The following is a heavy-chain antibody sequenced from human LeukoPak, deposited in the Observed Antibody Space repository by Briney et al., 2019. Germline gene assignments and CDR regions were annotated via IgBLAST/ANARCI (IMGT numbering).Heavy chain of an antibody. CDR2: ISGSGCST. J-gene: IGHJ3*02. CDR1: GFTFSSYA. V-gene: IGHV3-23*01. D-gene: IGHD3-22*01. CDR3: AKPHYYEEAFDI. Sequence: GGSPRLSCAASGFTFSSYAMSWVRQAPGKGLEWVSAISGSGCSTYYADSVKGRFTISRDNSKNTLHLQMNSLRAEDTAVYYCAKPHYYEEAFDIWGQGTMVTVSS.